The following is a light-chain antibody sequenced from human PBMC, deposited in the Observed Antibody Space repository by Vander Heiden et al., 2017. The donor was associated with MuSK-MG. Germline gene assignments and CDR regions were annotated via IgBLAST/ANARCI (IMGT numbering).Light chain of an antibody. J-gene: IGKJ1*01. CDR3: QQSDSTPRA. V-gene: IGKV1-39*01. CDR2: AAS. Sequence: DIQMTQSPSSLSASVGDRVTITCRASQSITYYLNWYQQKPGKAPKLLIYAASTLQSGVPSRFSGSGSGTDFTLTISRLQPEDFATYYCQQSDSTPRAFGQGTKVEIK. CDR1: QSITYY.